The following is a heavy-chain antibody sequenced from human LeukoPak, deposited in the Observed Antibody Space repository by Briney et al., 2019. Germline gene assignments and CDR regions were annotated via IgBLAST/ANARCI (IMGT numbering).Heavy chain of an antibody. J-gene: IGHJ4*02. CDR3: ARGSGYCSGGSCYPGGFDY. D-gene: IGHD2-15*01. V-gene: IGHV4-39*07. CDR1: GGSISSSSYY. CDR2: IYYSGSA. Sequence: SETLSLTCTVSGGSISSSSYYWGCIRQPPGKGLEWIGSIYYSGSAYYNPSLKSRVTISVDTSKNQFSLKLSSVTAADTAVYYCARGSGYCSGGSCYPGGFDYWGQGTLVTVSS.